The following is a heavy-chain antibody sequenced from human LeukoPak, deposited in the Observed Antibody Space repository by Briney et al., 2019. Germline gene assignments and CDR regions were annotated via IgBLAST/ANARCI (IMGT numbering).Heavy chain of an antibody. CDR3: ASPGSGHYGDYVDI. D-gene: IGHD4-17*01. J-gene: IGHJ3*02. CDR2: INPSGGST. V-gene: IGHV1-46*01. Sequence: ASVKVSCKASGYTFTSYYMHWVRQAPRQGLEWVGIINPSGGSTSYAQKFQGRVTMTRDTSTSTVYMELSSLRSEDTAVYYCASPGSGHYGDYVDIWGQGTMVTVSS. CDR1: GYTFTSYY.